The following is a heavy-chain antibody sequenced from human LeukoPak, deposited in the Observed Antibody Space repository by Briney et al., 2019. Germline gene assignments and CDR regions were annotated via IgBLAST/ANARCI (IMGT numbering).Heavy chain of an antibody. CDR2: ITSSGDAI. CDR1: GFTFSDYE. Sequence: GGSLRLSCVASGFTFSDYEMHWVRQAPGKGLEWLSYITSSGDAIYSADSVRGRFTMSRDNAKNTLYPQLNSLRVEDTAIYYCARDNFGWYEKGGDYFEYWGQGTLVTVSS. V-gene: IGHV3-48*03. D-gene: IGHD6-19*01. J-gene: IGHJ4*02. CDR3: ARDNFGWYEKGGDYFEY.